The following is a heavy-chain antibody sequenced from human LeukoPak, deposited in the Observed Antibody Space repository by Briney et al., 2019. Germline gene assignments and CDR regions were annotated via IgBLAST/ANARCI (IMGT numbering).Heavy chain of an antibody. Sequence: GGSLRLSCAASGFTFSSYGMHWVRQAPGKGLEWVAFIRYDGSNKYYADSVKGRFAISRDNSKDTLYLQMDSLGAEDTAVYYCAKGSSITYFGVRSAFDVWGQGTMVTVSS. CDR3: AKGSSITYFGVRSAFDV. J-gene: IGHJ3*01. V-gene: IGHV3-30*02. CDR1: GFTFSSYG. D-gene: IGHD3-3*01. CDR2: IRYDGSNK.